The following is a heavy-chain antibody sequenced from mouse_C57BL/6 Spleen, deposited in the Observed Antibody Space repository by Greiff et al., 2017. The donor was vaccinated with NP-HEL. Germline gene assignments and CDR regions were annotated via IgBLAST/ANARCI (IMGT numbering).Heavy chain of an antibody. V-gene: IGHV1-7*01. CDR1: GYTFTSYW. D-gene: IGHD2-5*01. CDR2: INPSSGYT. J-gene: IGHJ2*01. Sequence: VQLQESGAELAKPGASVKLSCKASGYTFTSYWMHWVKQRPGQGLEWIGYINPSSGYTKYNQKFKDKATLTADKSSSTAYMQLSSLTYEDSAVYYCASAYYSKGDYFDYWGQGTTLTVSS. CDR3: ASAYYSKGDYFDY.